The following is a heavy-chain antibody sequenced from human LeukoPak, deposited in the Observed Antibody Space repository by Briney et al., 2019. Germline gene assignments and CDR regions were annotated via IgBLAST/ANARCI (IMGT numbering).Heavy chain of an antibody. CDR3: ARGPGTWYYY. V-gene: IGHV4-39*01. J-gene: IGHJ4*02. CDR2: IYYSGST. Sequence: SETLSLTCTVSGGSISSSSYYWGWIRQPPGKGLEWIGSIYYSGSTYYNPSLKSRVTISVDTSKNQFSLKLSSVTAADTALYYCARGPGTWYYYWGQGTLVTVSS. D-gene: IGHD6-13*01. CDR1: GGSISSSSYY.